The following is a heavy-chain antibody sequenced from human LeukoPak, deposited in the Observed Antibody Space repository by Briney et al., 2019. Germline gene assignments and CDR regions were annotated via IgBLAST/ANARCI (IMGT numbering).Heavy chain of an antibody. J-gene: IGHJ4*02. Sequence: GGSLRLSCAASGFTFSSYWMHWVRQAPGKGLVWVSRINSDGSSTSYADSVKGRFTISRDNAKNTLYLQMNNLRAEDTAVYYCARVHEYSSSSGGFGYWGQGTLVTVSS. CDR3: ARVHEYSSSSGGFGY. D-gene: IGHD6-6*01. CDR2: INSDGSST. CDR1: GFTFSSYW. V-gene: IGHV3-74*01.